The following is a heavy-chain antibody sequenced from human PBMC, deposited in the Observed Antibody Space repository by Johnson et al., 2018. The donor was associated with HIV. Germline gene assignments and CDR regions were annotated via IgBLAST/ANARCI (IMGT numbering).Heavy chain of an antibody. D-gene: IGHD6-19*01. V-gene: IGHV3-7*01. Sequence: VQLVESGGGLVQPGGSLRLSCAASGFTVSSNYMSWVRQAPGKGLECVANIKQDGSEKYYADSVKGRVTISRDNSKNTLYLQMNSLRAEDTAVYYCARAGQQWLADAFDIWGQGTMVTVSS. CDR3: ARAGQQWLADAFDI. CDR2: IKQDGSEK. CDR1: GFTVSSNY. J-gene: IGHJ3*02.